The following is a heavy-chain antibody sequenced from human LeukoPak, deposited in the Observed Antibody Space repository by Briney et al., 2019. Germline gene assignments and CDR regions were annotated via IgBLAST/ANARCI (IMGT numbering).Heavy chain of an antibody. J-gene: IGHJ4*02. CDR2: ISGSGGST. V-gene: IGHV3-23*01. CDR3: AKARFYDMPLDY. Sequence: QSGGSLRLSCAASGFTFSSYAMTWVRQAPGKGLEWVSAISGSGGSTYYADSVKGRFTISRDNSKNTLYLQMNSLRAEDTAVYYCAKARFYDMPLDYWGQGTLVTVSS. D-gene: IGHD3-9*01. CDR1: GFTFSSYA.